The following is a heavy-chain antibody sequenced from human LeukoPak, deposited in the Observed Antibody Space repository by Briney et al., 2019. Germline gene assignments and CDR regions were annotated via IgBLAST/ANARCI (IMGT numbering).Heavy chain of an antibody. D-gene: IGHD3-10*01. V-gene: IGHV1-69*04. Sequence: SVKVSCKASGGTFSSYAISWVRQAPGQGLEWMGRIIPILGMANYAQKFQGRVTITADKSTSTAYMELSSLRSEDTAVYYCARILFPQGKSSARWFDPWGQGTLVTVSS. CDR3: ARILFPQGKSSARWFDP. J-gene: IGHJ5*02. CDR1: GGTFSSYA. CDR2: IIPILGMA.